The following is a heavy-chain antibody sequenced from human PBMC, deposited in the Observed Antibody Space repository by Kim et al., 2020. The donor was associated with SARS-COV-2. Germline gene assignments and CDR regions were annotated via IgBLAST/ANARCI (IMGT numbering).Heavy chain of an antibody. V-gene: IGHV3-9*01. D-gene: IGHD4-17*01. Sequence: GGSLRLSCAGSGFTFDDYAMDWVRQAPGKGLEWVSGINGGGRSMFYADSVRGRFTISRDNTKNSLFLQMNSLRPEDTAFYYCAKVVPYGDYGDDAIDVWGQGTMVIVSS. J-gene: IGHJ3*01. CDR1: GFTFDDYA. CDR3: AKVVPYGDYGDDAIDV. CDR2: INGGGRSM.